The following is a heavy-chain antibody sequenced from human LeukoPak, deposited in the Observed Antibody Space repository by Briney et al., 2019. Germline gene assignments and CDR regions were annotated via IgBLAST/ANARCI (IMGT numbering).Heavy chain of an antibody. CDR1: EYTFTGYY. CDR2: INPSGGST. D-gene: IGHD3-22*01. Sequence: ASVKVSCKASEYTFTGYYMHWVRQAPGQGLEWMGIINPSGGSTSYAQKLQGRVTMTTDTSTSTAYMELRSLRSDDTAVYYCAREAVVVTPLDAFDIWGQGTMVTVSS. J-gene: IGHJ3*02. CDR3: AREAVVVTPLDAFDI. V-gene: IGHV1-46*01.